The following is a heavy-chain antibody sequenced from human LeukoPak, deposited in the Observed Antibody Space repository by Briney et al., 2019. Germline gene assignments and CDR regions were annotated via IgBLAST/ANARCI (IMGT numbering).Heavy chain of an antibody. J-gene: IGHJ4*02. CDR2: INHSGST. CDR3: ARSVGYYGRIRDY. D-gene: IGHD3-3*01. V-gene: IGHV4-38-2*01. CDR1: GYSISSGYY. Sequence: SETLSLTCAVSGYSISSGYYWGWIRQPPGKGLEWIGEINHSGSTNYNPSLKSRVTISVDTSKNQFSLKLSSVTAADTAVYYCARSVGYYGRIRDYWGQGTLVTVSS.